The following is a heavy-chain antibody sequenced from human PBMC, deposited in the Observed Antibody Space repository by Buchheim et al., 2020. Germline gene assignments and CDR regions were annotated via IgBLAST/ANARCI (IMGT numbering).Heavy chain of an antibody. CDR1: GDSVSSGTFY. J-gene: IGHJ4*02. D-gene: IGHD2-21*02. Sequence: VQLQESGPGLVKPSETLSLTCSVFGDSVSSGTFYWSWIRRPPGKGLEWIGYAFYSGSTNYNPSLKNRVPISLQASKNQFSPRLNSVTAADTAVYYCARRRRCGGDCYSIDYWGQGT. V-gene: IGHV4-61*01. CDR2: AFYSGST. CDR3: ARRRRCGGDCYSIDY.